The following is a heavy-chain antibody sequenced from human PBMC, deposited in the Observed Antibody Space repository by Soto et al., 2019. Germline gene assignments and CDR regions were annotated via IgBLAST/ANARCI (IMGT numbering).Heavy chain of an antibody. Sequence: PGEPLKISCKGSGYSFTSYWIGWVRQMPGKGLEWMGIIYPGDSDTRYSPSFQGQVTISADKSISTAYLQWSSLKASDTAMYYCATQYSSSLYGMDVWGQGTTVTVSS. CDR2: IYPGDSDT. V-gene: IGHV5-51*01. CDR1: GYSFTSYW. CDR3: ATQYSSSLYGMDV. D-gene: IGHD6-13*01. J-gene: IGHJ6*02.